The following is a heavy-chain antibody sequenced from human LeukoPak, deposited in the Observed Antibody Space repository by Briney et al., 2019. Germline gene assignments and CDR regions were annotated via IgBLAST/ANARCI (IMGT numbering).Heavy chain of an antibody. D-gene: IGHD2-15*01. CDR3: PIDVGGGRRAADY. Sequence: GGSLRLSCVGSGFTFINPWMSWVRQTPGKGLEWVGRSKRKNEGGTTEYAAPVKGRFTITRDDSKSTLYLQMNSLKTEDTAVYYCPIDVGGGRRAADYWGQGTLVTVSS. J-gene: IGHJ4*02. V-gene: IGHV3-15*01. CDR1: GFTFINPW. CDR2: SKRKNEGGTT.